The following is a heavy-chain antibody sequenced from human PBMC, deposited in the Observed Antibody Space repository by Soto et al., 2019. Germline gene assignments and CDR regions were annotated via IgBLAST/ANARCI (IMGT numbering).Heavy chain of an antibody. CDR1: GCSISSGGYY. CDR3: ARDQYGDNWYFDL. V-gene: IGHV4-31*03. D-gene: IGHD4-17*01. Sequence: QVQLQESGPGLVKPSQTLSLTCTVSGCSISSGGYYWSWIRQHPGKGLEWIGYIYYSGSTYYNPSLKSRVTISVDTSKNQFSLKLSSVTAADTAVYYCARDQYGDNWYFDLWGRGTLVTVSS. J-gene: IGHJ2*01. CDR2: IYYSGST.